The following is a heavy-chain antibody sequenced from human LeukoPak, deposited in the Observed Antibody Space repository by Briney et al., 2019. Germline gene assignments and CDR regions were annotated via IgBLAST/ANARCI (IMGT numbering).Heavy chain of an antibody. CDR3: ARPYYDSSAYYWHY. CDR2: IYPGDSDT. Sequence: GESLKISCKGSGHGFTSYWIGWVRQMPGKGLEWMGIIYPGDSDTRYSPSFQGQVTISADKSISTAYLQWSSLRASDTAMYYCARPYYDSSAYYWHYWGQGTLVTVSS. CDR1: GHGFTSYW. J-gene: IGHJ4*02. V-gene: IGHV5-51*01. D-gene: IGHD3-22*01.